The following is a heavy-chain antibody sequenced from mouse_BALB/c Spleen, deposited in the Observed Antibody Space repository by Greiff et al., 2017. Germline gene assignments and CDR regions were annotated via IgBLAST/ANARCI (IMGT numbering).Heavy chain of an antibody. CDR3: TRDRYFDY. J-gene: IGHJ2*01. Sequence: QVQLQQSGAELVRPGASVTLSCKASGYTFTDYEMHWVKQTPVHGLEWIGAIDPETGGTAYNQKFKGKATLTADKSSSTAYMELRSLTSEDSAVYYCTRDRYFDYWGQGTTLTVSS. D-gene: IGHD2-14*01. CDR1: GYTFTDYE. V-gene: IGHV1-15*01. CDR2: IDPETGGT.